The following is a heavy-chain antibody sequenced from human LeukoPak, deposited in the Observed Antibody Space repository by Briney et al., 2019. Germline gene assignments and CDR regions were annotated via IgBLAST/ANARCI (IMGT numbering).Heavy chain of an antibody. CDR3: TISSSWYSEYSQH. Sequence: GGSLRLSCTASGFTFGDYAMSWVRQAPGKGLEWVGFIRSKAYGGTTEYAASVKGRFTISRDDSKSIAYLQMNSLKTEDTAVYYCTISSSWYSEYSQHWGQGTLVTVSS. CDR2: IRSKAYGGTT. D-gene: IGHD6-13*01. J-gene: IGHJ1*01. V-gene: IGHV3-49*04. CDR1: GFTFGDYA.